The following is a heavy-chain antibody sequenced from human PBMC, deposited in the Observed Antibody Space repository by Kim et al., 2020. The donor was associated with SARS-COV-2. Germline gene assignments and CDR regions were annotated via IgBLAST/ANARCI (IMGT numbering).Heavy chain of an antibody. V-gene: IGHV5-51*01. CDR3: ARHGGGSYYSRFDH. D-gene: IGHD3-10*01. J-gene: IGHJ4*02. Sequence: YSPSFQGQVTISADKSISTAYLQWSSLKASDTAMYYCARHGGGSYYSRFDHWGQGTLVTVSS.